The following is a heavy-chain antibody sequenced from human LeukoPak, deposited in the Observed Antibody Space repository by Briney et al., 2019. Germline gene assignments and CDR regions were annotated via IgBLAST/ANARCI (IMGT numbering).Heavy chain of an antibody. CDR3: ARRGYSYGYYFDY. V-gene: IGHV1-69*05. CDR2: IIPIFGTA. CDR1: GYTFTSYA. D-gene: IGHD5-18*01. Sequence: GASVKVSCKASGYTFTSYAISWVRQAPGQGLEWMGRIIPIFGTANYAQKFQGRVTITTDESTSTAYMELSSLRSEDTAVYYCARRGYSYGYYFDYWGQGTLVTVSS. J-gene: IGHJ4*02.